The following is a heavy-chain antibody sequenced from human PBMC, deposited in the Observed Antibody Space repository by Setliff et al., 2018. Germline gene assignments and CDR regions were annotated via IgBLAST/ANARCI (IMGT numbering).Heavy chain of an antibody. J-gene: IGHJ4*02. CDR3: AKDFRGNYLVSPLDY. Sequence: GGSRRLSCAASGFTFSSYGMHWVCQAEGKGLAWVAFIRYDGSNKYYADSVKGRFTISRDNSKNTLYLQMNSLGAEDTAVYYCAKDFRGNYLVSPLDYWGQGTLVTVSS. D-gene: IGHD1-26*01. V-gene: IGHV3-30*02. CDR1: GFTFSSYG. CDR2: IRYDGSNK.